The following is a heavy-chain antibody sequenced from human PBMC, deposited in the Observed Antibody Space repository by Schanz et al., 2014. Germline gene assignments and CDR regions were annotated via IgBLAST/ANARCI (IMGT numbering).Heavy chain of an antibody. CDR2: ITWDGGIT. CDR3: ARGPDYGSGSYSSY. CDR1: GFTVSSDY. J-gene: IGHJ4*02. D-gene: IGHD3-10*01. V-gene: IGHV3-66*01. Sequence: DVQLVESGGGLVQPGGSLRLSCAASGFTVSSDYMSWVRQAPGKGLEWVSLITWDGGITYYADSLKGRFTISRDNSKNSLYLQMNNLRVEDTAVYYCARGPDYGSGSYSSYWGQGTLVTVSS.